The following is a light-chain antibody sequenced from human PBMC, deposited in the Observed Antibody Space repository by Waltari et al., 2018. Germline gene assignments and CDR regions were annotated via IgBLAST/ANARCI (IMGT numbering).Light chain of an antibody. CDR2: GAS. CDR3: QQYNNWPLLT. J-gene: IGKJ4*01. CDR1: QSVATY. Sequence: EIVMTQSPATLSVFPGERATLSCRASQSVATYLAWYQQKPGQAPRLPIYGASTRPTGIPARFSGGGSGTEFTLTISSLQSEDFAVYYCQQYNNWPLLTFGGGTRVEIK. V-gene: IGKV3-15*01.